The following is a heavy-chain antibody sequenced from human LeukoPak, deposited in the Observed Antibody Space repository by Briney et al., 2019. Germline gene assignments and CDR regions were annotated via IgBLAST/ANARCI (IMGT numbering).Heavy chain of an antibody. V-gene: IGHV3-30*18. J-gene: IGHJ6*02. CDR1: GFISSHYG. CDR2: ISFDGSNK. CDR3: AKVIFACSSASCSNYYYYGVDV. D-gene: IGHD2-2*01. Sequence: QPGGSLRLSCAASGFISSHYGMHWVRQAPGKGLEWVAVISFDGSNKYYADSVKGRFTISSDNSKNTLYLQMNSLRAEDTAVYYCAKVIFACSSASCSNYYYYGVDVWGQGTTVTVSS.